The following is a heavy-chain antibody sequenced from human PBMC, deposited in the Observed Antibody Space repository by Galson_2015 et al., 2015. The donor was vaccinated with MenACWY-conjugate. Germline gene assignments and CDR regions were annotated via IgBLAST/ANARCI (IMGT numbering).Heavy chain of an antibody. CDR2: INFDGSNT. CDR3: ARDTTYQDGGIYYDAYDL. V-gene: IGHV3-74*01. Sequence: SLRLSCAVSGFTFSNYWMHWVRQAPGKGLVWISRINFDGSNTIYAESVEGRFTVSRDNANNTLSLQMNSLRAEDTAVYYCARDTTYQDGGIYYDAYDLWGQGTMVTVSS. CDR1: GFTFSNYW. D-gene: IGHD2-15*01. J-gene: IGHJ3*01.